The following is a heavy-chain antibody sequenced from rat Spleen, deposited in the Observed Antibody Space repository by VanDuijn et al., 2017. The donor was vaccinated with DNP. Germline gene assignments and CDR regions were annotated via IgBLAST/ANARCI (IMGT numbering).Heavy chain of an antibody. CDR1: GFSLTSKS. D-gene: IGHD1-1*01. J-gene: IGHJ2*01. V-gene: IGHV2-30*01. Sequence: QVQLKESGPGLVQPSQTLSLTCTVSGFSLTSKSIHWVRQPPGKGLGWMGIIWTGGTTNYNSALKSRLSISRDTSRSQVFLKMNSLQTEDIATYYCVRDGQWDYLDYWGQGVMVTVAS. CDR3: VRDGQWDYLDY. CDR2: IWTGGTT.